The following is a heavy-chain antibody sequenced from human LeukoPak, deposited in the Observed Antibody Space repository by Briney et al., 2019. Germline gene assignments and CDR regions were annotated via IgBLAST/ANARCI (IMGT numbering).Heavy chain of an antibody. V-gene: IGHV3-23*01. CDR2: ISGSGGST. CDR1: GFTFSSYV. CDR3: ARVWGYCSSTSCPRLVDY. J-gene: IGHJ4*02. D-gene: IGHD2-2*01. Sequence: PGGSLRLSCAASGFTFSSYVMSWVRQAPGKGLEWVSAISGSGGSTYYADSVKGRFTISRDNAKNTLYLQMNSLRAEDTAVYYCARVWGYCSSTSCPRLVDYWGQGTLVTVSS.